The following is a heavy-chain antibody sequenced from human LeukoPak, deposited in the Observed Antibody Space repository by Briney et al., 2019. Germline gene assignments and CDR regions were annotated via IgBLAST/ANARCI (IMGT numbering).Heavy chain of an antibody. CDR3: ARVKDDYGDYVFDY. CDR2: ISAYNGNT. V-gene: IGHV1-18*01. D-gene: IGHD4-17*01. Sequence: ASVKVSCKASGYTFTSYGISWVRQAPGQGLEWMGWISAYNGNTNYAQKLQGRVTMTTDTSTSTAYMELRSLRSDDTAVCYCARVKDDYGDYVFDYWGQGTLVTVSS. J-gene: IGHJ4*02. CDR1: GYTFTSYG.